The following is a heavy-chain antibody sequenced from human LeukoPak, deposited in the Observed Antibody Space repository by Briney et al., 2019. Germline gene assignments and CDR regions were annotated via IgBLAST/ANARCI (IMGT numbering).Heavy chain of an antibody. CDR1: NGSISSHY. V-gene: IGHV4-59*11. CDR2: IYSSGYT. CDR3: ARNERRAQKDTYYAYFYYMDV. Sequence: ASETLSLTCTVSNGSISSHYWSWIRQPPGKGLEWIGLIYSSGYTNYNPSLKSRVTISLDTSRNQFSLKLSSATAADTAVYYCARNERRAQKDTYYAYFYYMDVWGKGSTVTVSS. J-gene: IGHJ6*03. D-gene: IGHD6-25*01.